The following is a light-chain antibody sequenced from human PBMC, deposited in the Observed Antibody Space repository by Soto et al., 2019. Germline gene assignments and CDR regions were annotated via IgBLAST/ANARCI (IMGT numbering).Light chain of an antibody. J-gene: IGLJ3*02. CDR2: DVS. Sequence: QSALTQSASVSGSPGQSITISCTGTSSDVGGYNYVSWYQQHPSKAPKLIIYDVSNRPSGVSTRFSGSKSGNTASLTISGLQAEDEADYSCSSYTSTNSWVFGGGTQLTVL. CDR1: SSDVGGYNY. V-gene: IGLV2-14*01. CDR3: SSYTSTNSWV.